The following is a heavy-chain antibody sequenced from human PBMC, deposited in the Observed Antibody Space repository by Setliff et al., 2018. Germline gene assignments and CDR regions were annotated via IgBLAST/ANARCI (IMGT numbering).Heavy chain of an antibody. D-gene: IGHD6-13*01. CDR3: ARDGSPIDY. CDR1: GYTFTYRY. Sequence: SVKVSCKASGYTFTYRYLHWVRQAPGQALEWMGWIIPILGTANYAQKFQGRVTITTDESTSTAYMELSSLRSEDTAVYYCARDGSPIDYWGQGTLVTVSS. V-gene: IGHV1-69*16. J-gene: IGHJ4*02. CDR2: IIPILGTA.